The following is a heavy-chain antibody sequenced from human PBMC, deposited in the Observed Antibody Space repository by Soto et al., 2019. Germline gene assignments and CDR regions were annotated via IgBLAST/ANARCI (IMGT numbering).Heavy chain of an antibody. CDR2: IYYSGST. CDR1: GGSISSGDYY. V-gene: IGHV4-30-4*01. Sequence: SETLSLTCTVSGGSISSGDYYWSWIRQPPGKGLEWIGYIYYSGSTYYNPSLKSRVTISVDTSKNQFSLKLSSVTAADTAVYYCARARYCSGGSCYYKPGAFDIWGQGTMVTVSS. D-gene: IGHD2-15*01. CDR3: ARARYCSGGSCYYKPGAFDI. J-gene: IGHJ3*02.